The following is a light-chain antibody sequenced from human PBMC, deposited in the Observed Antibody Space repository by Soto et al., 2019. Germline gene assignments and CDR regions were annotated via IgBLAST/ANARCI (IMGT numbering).Light chain of an antibody. CDR2: RAS. J-gene: IGKJ4*01. V-gene: IGKV3-15*01. CDR1: QSFNSIY. Sequence: EIVLTQSPGTLSLSPGERATLSCRASQSFNSIYLAWYQQKPGQSPRLLIYRASTRATDIPARFSGSGSGTEFTLTISSLQSEDFAVYYCHQHINWPLTFGGGTKVDIK. CDR3: HQHINWPLT.